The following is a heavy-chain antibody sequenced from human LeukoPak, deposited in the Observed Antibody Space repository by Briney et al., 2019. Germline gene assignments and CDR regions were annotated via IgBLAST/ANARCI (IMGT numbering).Heavy chain of an antibody. J-gene: IGHJ6*03. Sequence: GGSLRLSCAASGFTFSSYGMHWVRQAPGKGLEWVAVISYDGSNKYYADSVKGRFTISRDNSKNTLYLQMNSLRAEDTAVYYCARDLRRGYYYMDVWGKGTTVTVSS. CDR3: ARDLRRGYYYMDV. D-gene: IGHD3-16*01. V-gene: IGHV3-30*19. CDR2: ISYDGSNK. CDR1: GFTFSSYG.